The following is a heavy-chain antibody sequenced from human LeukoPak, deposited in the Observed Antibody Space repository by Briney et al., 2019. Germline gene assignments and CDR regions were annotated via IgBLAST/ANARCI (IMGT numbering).Heavy chain of an antibody. CDR3: ASGPVAGTNYYYYGMDV. CDR2: IYYSGST. D-gene: IGHD6-19*01. Sequence: TSSETLSLTCTVSGGSISSGGYYWSWIRQHPGKGLEWIGYIYYSGSTYYNPSLKSRVTISVDTSKNQFSLRLSSVTAADTAVYYCASGPVAGTNYYYYGMDVWGQGTTVTVSS. CDR1: GGSISSGGYY. J-gene: IGHJ6*02. V-gene: IGHV4-31*03.